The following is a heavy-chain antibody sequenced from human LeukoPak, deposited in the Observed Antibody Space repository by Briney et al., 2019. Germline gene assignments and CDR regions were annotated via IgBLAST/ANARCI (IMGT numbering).Heavy chain of an antibody. CDR3: ARRSGGYSSSWYYDWFDP. CDR1: GYSFTSYW. CDR2: IDPSDSYT. D-gene: IGHD6-13*01. Sequence: GESLKISCKGSGYSFTSYWISWVRQMPGKGLEWMGRIDPSDSYTNYSPSFQGHVTISADKSNSTAYLQWSSLKASDTAMYYCARRSGGYSSSWYYDWFDPWGQGTLVTVSS. V-gene: IGHV5-10-1*01. J-gene: IGHJ5*02.